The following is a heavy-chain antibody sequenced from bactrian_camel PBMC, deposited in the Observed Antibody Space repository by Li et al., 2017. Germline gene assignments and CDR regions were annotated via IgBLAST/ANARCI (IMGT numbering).Heavy chain of an antibody. CDR1: GSYPMSAC. Sequence: DVQLVESGGGSVQAGGSLRLSCVASGSYPMSACMSWFRRLPGKKREGVAAIYTGTGSTYYADSVKGRFTISQDNAKNTVYLQMNSLKPEDTAMYYCAADGSSARYCYEEADFTYWGQGTQVTVS. J-gene: IGHJ6*01. CDR3: AADGSSARYCYEEADFTY. V-gene: IGHV3S40*01. D-gene: IGHD2*01. CDR2: IYTGTGST.